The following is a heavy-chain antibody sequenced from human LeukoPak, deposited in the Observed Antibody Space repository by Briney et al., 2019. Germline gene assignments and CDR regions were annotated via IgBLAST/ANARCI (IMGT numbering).Heavy chain of an antibody. CDR3: ARRAGAYSHPYDY. CDR1: GFTFSSNS. Sequence: GGSLRLSCTVSGFTFSSNSMSWVRQAPGKGLEWVSFIFSSTHYSDSVKGRLTISRNNSKNTLYLQMNSLRAEDTAVYYCARRAGAYSHPYDYWGQGTLVTVSS. J-gene: IGHJ4*02. D-gene: IGHD4/OR15-4a*01. CDR2: IFSST. V-gene: IGHV3-53*01.